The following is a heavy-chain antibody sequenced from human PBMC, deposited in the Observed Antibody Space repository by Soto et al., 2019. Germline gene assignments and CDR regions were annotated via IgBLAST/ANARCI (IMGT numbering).Heavy chain of an antibody. Sequence: EVPLVESGGGLVQPGGSLDLSCATSGFDFSGSAMHWVRQASGRGLEWLGRIRTKPNSYATIYAASVKDRITISRDDSKKMVYLHMSGLKTEDTAVYYCGRPISSGWFDPWGQGTLVSVTS. CDR2: IRTKPNSYAT. D-gene: IGHD6-19*01. V-gene: IGHV3-73*01. CDR1: GFDFSGSA. J-gene: IGHJ5*02. CDR3: GRPISSGWFDP.